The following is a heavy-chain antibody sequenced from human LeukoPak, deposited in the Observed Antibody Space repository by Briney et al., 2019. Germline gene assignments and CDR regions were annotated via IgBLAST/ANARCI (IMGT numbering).Heavy chain of an antibody. CDR1: GFTFSSYA. CDR2: ISGSGGRT. J-gene: IGHJ4*02. Sequence: GGSLRLSCAASGFTFSSYAMSWVRQAPGKGLEWVSAISGSGGRTYYADSVKGRFTISRDNSKNTLYLQMNSLRAEDTAVYYCAKVPNSRSGIDYWGQGTLVTVSS. D-gene: IGHD3-3*01. V-gene: IGHV3-23*01. CDR3: AKVPNSRSGIDY.